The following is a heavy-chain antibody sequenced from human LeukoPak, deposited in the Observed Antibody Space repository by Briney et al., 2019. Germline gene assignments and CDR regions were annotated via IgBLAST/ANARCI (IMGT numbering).Heavy chain of an antibody. J-gene: IGHJ4*02. CDR3: ARVDSWDTAMVTLDY. CDR1: GGTFSSYA. CDR2: IIPIFGTA. V-gene: IGHV1-69*05. Sequence: SVKVSCNASGGTFSSYAISWVRQAPGQGLEWMGRIIPIFGTANYAQKFQGRVTITTDESTSTAYMELSSLRSEDTAVYYCARVDSWDTAMVTLDYWGQGALVTVSS. D-gene: IGHD5-18*01.